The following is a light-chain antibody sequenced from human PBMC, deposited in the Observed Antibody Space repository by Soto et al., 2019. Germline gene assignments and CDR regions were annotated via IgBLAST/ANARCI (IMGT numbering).Light chain of an antibody. J-gene: IGLJ1*01. CDR3: NSHKSRNTRV. CDR1: SSDVGGYNH. Sequence: QSALTQPASVSGSPGQSITISCTGTSSDVGGYNHVSWYQHHPGKAPKLMIYEVSNRPSGVSNRFSGSKSGNTASLTISGLQAEEEADYSCNSHKSRNTRVFGTGTKVTV. CDR2: EVS. V-gene: IGLV2-14*01.